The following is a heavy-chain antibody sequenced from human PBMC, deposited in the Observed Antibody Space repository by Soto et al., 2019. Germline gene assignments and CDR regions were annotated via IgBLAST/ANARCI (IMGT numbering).Heavy chain of an antibody. D-gene: IGHD3-22*01. CDR1: GFTFSSYA. CDR2: ISGSGGST. V-gene: IGHV3-23*01. J-gene: IGHJ6*02. CDR3: AKDRGEYYDSSGYYYYGMDV. Sequence: GGSLRLSCAASGFTFSSYAMSWVRQAPGKGLEWVSAISGSGGSTYYADSVKGRFTISRDNSKNTLYLQMNSLRAEDTAVYYCAKDRGEYYDSSGYYYYGMDVWGQGTTVTVSS.